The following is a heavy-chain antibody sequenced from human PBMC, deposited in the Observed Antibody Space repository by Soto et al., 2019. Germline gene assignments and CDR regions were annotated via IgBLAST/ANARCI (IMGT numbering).Heavy chain of an antibody. D-gene: IGHD3-10*01. CDR2: IYHSGST. CDR1: EGNIVDIGW. Sequence: VAEGNIVDIGWWSSIKKPPGKGLEWIGEIYHSGSTNYNPSLKSRVTISVDKSKNQFSLKLSSVTAADTAVYYCASRLLWFGELPPVWGQGTTVTVSS. V-gene: IGHV4-4*02. J-gene: IGHJ6*02. CDR3: ASRLLWFGELPPV.